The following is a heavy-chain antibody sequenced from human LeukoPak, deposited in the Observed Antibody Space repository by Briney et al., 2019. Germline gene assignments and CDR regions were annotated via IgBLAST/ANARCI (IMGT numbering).Heavy chain of an antibody. J-gene: IGHJ4*02. Sequence: GSLRLSCAASGFTFSSYSMNWVRQAPGKGLEWVSSISSSSSYIYYADSVKGRFTISRDNAKNSLYLQMNSLRAEDTAVYYCARDFDSGSYLRLFDYWGRGTLVTVSS. D-gene: IGHD6-19*01. V-gene: IGHV3-21*01. CDR1: GFTFSSYS. CDR3: ARDFDSGSYLRLFDY. CDR2: ISSSSSYI.